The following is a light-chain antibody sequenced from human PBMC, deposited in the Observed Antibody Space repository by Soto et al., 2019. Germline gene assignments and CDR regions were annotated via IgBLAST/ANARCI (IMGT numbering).Light chain of an antibody. Sequence: DIQMTQSPSSLSASVGDNVTLSCRASQNILTYLNWYQQNPGRAPKILIFGASILQDGVPSRFSGIGSGTEFTLTITSLRPEDFATYFCQQTYRSPFTFGPGTKVDVK. J-gene: IGKJ3*01. CDR1: QNILTY. V-gene: IGKV1-39*01. CDR2: GAS. CDR3: QQTYRSPFT.